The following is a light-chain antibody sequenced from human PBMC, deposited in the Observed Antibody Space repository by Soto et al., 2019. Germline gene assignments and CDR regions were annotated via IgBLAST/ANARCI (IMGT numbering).Light chain of an antibody. CDR2: GAS. CDR3: QQYNNWPPWT. Sequence: IVMTQSPATLSVSPGERATLSCRASQSLSNNLAWYQQKPGQAPRLLIYGASTRATGIPARFSGSGSGTEFTLTISSLQSEDFAVYNYQQYNNWPPWTFGQGTKVEIK. J-gene: IGKJ1*01. CDR1: QSLSNN. V-gene: IGKV3-15*01.